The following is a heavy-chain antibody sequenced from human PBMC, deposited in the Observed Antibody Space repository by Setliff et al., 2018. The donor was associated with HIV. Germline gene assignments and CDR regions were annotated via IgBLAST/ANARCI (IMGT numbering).Heavy chain of an antibody. CDR3: AKVMITTTWAFDF. Sequence: GGSLRLSCAASGFTFSTYSMVWVRQAPGKGLEWVSGIGGAYDGNTYHADSVKGRFTIFRENSKNILYLQMSNLRAEDTALYYCAKVMITTTWAFDFWGQGIPVTVSS. D-gene: IGHD1-26*01. J-gene: IGHJ4*02. V-gene: IGHV3-23*01. CDR2: IGGAYDGNT. CDR1: GFTFSTYS.